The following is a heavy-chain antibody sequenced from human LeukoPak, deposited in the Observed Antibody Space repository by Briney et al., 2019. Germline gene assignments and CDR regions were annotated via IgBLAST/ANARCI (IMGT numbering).Heavy chain of an antibody. J-gene: IGHJ6*03. CDR1: GGSIRSTSYY. V-gene: IGHV4-39*01. Sequence: SETLSLTCTVSGGSIRSTSYYWGWIRQPPGKRLEWIGSIYYSGSTYYNPSLKSRVTISVDTSKNQFSLKLSSATAADTAVYYCGRLFYDFWSGHYYYYMDVWGKGTTVTVSS. D-gene: IGHD3-3*01. CDR3: GRLFYDFWSGHYYYYMDV. CDR2: IYYSGST.